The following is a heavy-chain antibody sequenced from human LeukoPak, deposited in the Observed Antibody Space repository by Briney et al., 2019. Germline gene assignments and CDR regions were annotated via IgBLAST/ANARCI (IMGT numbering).Heavy chain of an antibody. D-gene: IGHD6-6*01. CDR2: IHERGST. CDR1: GHSFSSDSF. Sequence: SSETLSLTCGVSGHSFSSDSFWGWIRQPPGQGLEWIGSIHERGSTFYNPSLKSRVTISIDTSKNQFSLNVTSVTAADTAVYYCARASRPSNSWFDPWGQGTVVTVSS. V-gene: IGHV4-38-2*01. CDR3: ARASRPSNSWFDP. J-gene: IGHJ5*02.